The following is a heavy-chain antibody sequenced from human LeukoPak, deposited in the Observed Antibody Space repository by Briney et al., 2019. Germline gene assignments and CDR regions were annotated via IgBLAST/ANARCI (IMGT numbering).Heavy chain of an antibody. Sequence: ASVKVSCKASGYTFTSYDINRVRQATGQGLEWMGWMNPNSGNTGYAQKFQGRVTMTRNTSISTAYMELSSLRSEDTAVYYCARANRYCSGGSCSYYYYGMDVWGQGTTVTVSS. CDR1: GYTFTSYD. D-gene: IGHD2-15*01. J-gene: IGHJ6*02. CDR3: ARANRYCSGGSCSYYYYGMDV. V-gene: IGHV1-8*01. CDR2: MNPNSGNT.